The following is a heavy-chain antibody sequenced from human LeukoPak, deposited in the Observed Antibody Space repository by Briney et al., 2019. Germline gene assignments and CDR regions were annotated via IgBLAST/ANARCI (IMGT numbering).Heavy chain of an antibody. Sequence: GGSLRLSCAASGFTFSSYWMHWVRQAPGKGLVWVSRINSDGSSTSYADSVKGRFTISRDNSKNTLYLQMNSLRAEDTAVYYCARETLSLGGDLDYWGQGTLVTVSS. D-gene: IGHD2-21*02. V-gene: IGHV3-74*01. CDR3: ARETLSLGGDLDY. CDR1: GFTFSSYW. CDR2: INSDGSST. J-gene: IGHJ4*02.